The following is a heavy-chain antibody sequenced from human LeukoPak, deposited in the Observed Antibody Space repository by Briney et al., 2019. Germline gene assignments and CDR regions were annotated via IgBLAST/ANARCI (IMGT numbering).Heavy chain of an antibody. J-gene: IGHJ3*02. CDR3: ARDVSGSYGDDAFDI. Sequence: ASVKVSCKASGGTFSSYAISWVRQAPGQGLEWMGGIIPIFGTANYAQKFQGRVTITADESTSTAYMELSSLRSEDTAVYYCARDVSGSYGDDAFDIWGQGTMVTVSS. D-gene: IGHD3-16*01. CDR1: GGTFSSYA. CDR2: IIPIFGTA. V-gene: IGHV1-69*13.